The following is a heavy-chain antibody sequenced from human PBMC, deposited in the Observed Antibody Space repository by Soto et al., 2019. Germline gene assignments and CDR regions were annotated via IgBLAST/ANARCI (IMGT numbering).Heavy chain of an antibody. CDR3: AKDRSSTSCYAFDY. CDR1: GFTFRNYA. Sequence: EVQLLESGGGLVQPGGSLRLSCAASGFTFRNYAMSWARQAPGKGLEWVSAISGSGGTTHYADSGKGRFTISRDNSKNPLYQQMNSLRVEDTAVYYCAKDRSSTSCYAFDYGGQGSLVTVSS. J-gene: IGHJ4*02. V-gene: IGHV3-23*01. D-gene: IGHD2-2*01. CDR2: ISGSGGTT.